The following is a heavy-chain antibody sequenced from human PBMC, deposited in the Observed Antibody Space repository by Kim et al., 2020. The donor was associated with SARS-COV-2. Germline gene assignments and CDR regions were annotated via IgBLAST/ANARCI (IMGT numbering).Heavy chain of an antibody. D-gene: IGHD3-22*01. CDR1: GGSISSSSYY. CDR2: IYYSGST. CDR3: ARHPGYYDSSGYYHEGDAFDI. V-gene: IGHV4-39*01. J-gene: IGHJ3*02. Sequence: TLSLTCTVSGGSISSSSYYWGWIRQPPGKGLEWIGSIYYSGSTYYNPSLKSRVTISVDTSKNQFSLKLSSVTAADTAVYYCARHPGYYDSSGYYHEGDAFDIWGQGTMVTVSS.